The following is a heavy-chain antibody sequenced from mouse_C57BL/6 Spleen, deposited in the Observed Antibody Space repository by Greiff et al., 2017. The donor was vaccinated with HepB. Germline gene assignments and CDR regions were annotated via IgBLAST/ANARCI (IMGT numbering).Heavy chain of an antibody. Sequence: QVQLKQSGPELVKPGASVKISCKASGYAFSSSWMNWVKQRPGKGLEWIGRIYPGDGDTNYNGKFKGKATLTADKSSSTAYMQLSSLTSEDSAVYFCAREGYGRGFAYWGQGTLVTVSA. V-gene: IGHV1-82*01. CDR2: IYPGDGDT. D-gene: IGHD1-1*02. CDR3: AREGYGRGFAY. CDR1: GYAFSSSW. J-gene: IGHJ3*01.